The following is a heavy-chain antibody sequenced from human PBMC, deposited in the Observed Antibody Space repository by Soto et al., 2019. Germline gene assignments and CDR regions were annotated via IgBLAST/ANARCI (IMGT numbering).Heavy chain of an antibody. CDR2: ISGSSSDK. Sequence: GSLRLSCAASGFTFINFGMAWVRQGPGKGLEWVSAISGSSSDKWYTDSLEGRFTISGDNSKNTLYLEMNSLRAEDTAVYYCAKSDSTIDAVRGVIKKGFDYWGQGTLVTVSS. D-gene: IGHD3-10*01. V-gene: IGHV3-23*01. J-gene: IGHJ4*02. CDR3: AKSDSTIDAVRGVIKKGFDY. CDR1: GFTFINFG.